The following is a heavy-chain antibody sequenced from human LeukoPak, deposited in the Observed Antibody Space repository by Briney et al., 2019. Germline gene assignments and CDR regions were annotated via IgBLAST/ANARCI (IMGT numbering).Heavy chain of an antibody. D-gene: IGHD3-22*01. CDR3: ARDSVYDSSGYWDY. J-gene: IGHJ4*02. Sequence: GGSLRLSCAASGFTFSSYSMNWVRQAPGKGLEWVAVIWYDGSNKYYADSVKGRFTISRDNSKNTLYLQMNSLGAEDTAVYYCARDSVYDSSGYWDYWGQGTLVTVSS. V-gene: IGHV3-33*08. CDR1: GFTFSSYS. CDR2: IWYDGSNK.